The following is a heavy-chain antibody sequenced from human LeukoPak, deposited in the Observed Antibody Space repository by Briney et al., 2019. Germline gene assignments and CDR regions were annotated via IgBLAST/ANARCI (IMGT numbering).Heavy chain of an antibody. CDR3: ARTDDFWSGYYYYYYGMDV. J-gene: IGHJ6*02. CDR1: GGTFSSYA. Sequence: ASVTVSCKASGGTFSSYAISWVRQAPGQGLEWMGWISAYNGNTNYAQKLQGRVTMTTDTSTSTAYMELRSLRSDDTAVYYCARTDDFWSGYYYYYYGMDVWGQGTTVTVSS. D-gene: IGHD3-3*01. CDR2: ISAYNGNT. V-gene: IGHV1-18*01.